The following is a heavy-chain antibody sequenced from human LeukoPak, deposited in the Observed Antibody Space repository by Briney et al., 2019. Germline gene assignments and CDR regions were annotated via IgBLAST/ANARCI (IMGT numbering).Heavy chain of an antibody. CDR2: INPNSGGT. CDR3: ATTLHIVVVTWHAFDI. D-gene: IGHD2-21*02. J-gene: IGHJ3*02. Sequence: ASVKVSCKASGYTFIGYYMHWVRQAPGQGLEWMGWINPNSGGTNYAPTFQGGVTMTRDTSISTAYMELSRLTSDDATIYSCATTLHIVVVTWHAFDIWGQGPMVTVSS. V-gene: IGHV1-2*02. CDR1: GYTFIGYY.